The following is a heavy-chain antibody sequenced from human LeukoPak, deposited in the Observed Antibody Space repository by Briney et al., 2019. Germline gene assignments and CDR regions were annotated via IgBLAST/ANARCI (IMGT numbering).Heavy chain of an antibody. J-gene: IGHJ3*02. CDR2: ISSSGSTI. CDR1: GFTFSSYE. D-gene: IGHD2-2*03. V-gene: IGHV3-48*03. CDR3: ARDLGIVVQERAFDI. Sequence: GGSLRLSCAASGFTFSSYEMNWVRQAPGEGLEWVSYISSSGSTIYYADSVKGRFTISRDNAKNSLYLQMNSLRAEDTAVYYCARDLGIVVQERAFDIWGQGTMVTVSS.